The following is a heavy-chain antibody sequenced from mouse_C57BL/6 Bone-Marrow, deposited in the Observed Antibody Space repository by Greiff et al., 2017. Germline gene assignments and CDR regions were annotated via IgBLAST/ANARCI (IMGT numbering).Heavy chain of an antibody. CDR3: ARYYYSNYYFDY. Sequence: QVQLKQPGAELVKPGASVKLSCKASGYTFTSYWMHWVKQRPGQGLEWIGMIHPNSGSTNYNEKFKSKATLTVDKSSSTAYMQLSSLTSEDSAVYYCARYYYSNYYFDYWGQGTTLTVSS. CDR2: IHPNSGST. D-gene: IGHD2-5*01. CDR1: GYTFTSYW. J-gene: IGHJ2*01. V-gene: IGHV1-64*01.